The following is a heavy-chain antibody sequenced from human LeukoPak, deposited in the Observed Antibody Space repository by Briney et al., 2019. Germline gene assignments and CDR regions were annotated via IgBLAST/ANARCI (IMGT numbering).Heavy chain of an antibody. CDR3: ARDPTRIQYYYGSGSYSGGLGDAFDI. Sequence: GGSLRLSCAASGFTFSSYAMHWVRQAPGKGLEWVAVISYDGSNKYYADSVKGRSTISRDNSKNTLYLQMNSLRAEDTAVYYCARDPTRIQYYYGSGSYSGGLGDAFDIWGQGTMVTVSS. CDR2: ISYDGSNK. CDR1: GFTFSSYA. V-gene: IGHV3-30*04. D-gene: IGHD3-10*01. J-gene: IGHJ3*02.